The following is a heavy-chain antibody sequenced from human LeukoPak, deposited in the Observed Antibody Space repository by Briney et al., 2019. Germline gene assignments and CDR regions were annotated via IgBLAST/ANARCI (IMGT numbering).Heavy chain of an antibody. CDR3: ARVTRYGGSYPFCYYGMDV. V-gene: IGHV4-30-4*01. CDR2: IYYSGSI. J-gene: IGHJ6*02. Sequence: PSETLSLTCTVSGGSISSGDYYWSWIRQPPGKGLEWIGYIYYSGSIYYNPSLKSRVTISVDTSKNQFSLKLSSVTAADTAVYYCARVTRYGGSYPFCYYGMDVWGQGTTVTVSS. D-gene: IGHD1-26*01. CDR1: GGSISSGDYY.